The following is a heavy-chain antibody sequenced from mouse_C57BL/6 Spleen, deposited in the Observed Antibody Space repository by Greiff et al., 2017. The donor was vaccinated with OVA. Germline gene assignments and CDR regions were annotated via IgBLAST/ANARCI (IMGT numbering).Heavy chain of an antibody. J-gene: IGHJ4*01. Sequence: EVMLVESGGGLVQPGGSMKLSCVASGFTFSNYWMNWVRQSPEKGLEWVAQIRLKSDNYATHYAESVKGRFTISRDDPKSSVYLQMNNLRAEDTGIYYCTETTVASMDYWGQGTSVTVSS. CDR1: GFTFSNYW. D-gene: IGHD1-1*01. V-gene: IGHV6-3*01. CDR3: TETTVASMDY. CDR2: IRLKSDNYAT.